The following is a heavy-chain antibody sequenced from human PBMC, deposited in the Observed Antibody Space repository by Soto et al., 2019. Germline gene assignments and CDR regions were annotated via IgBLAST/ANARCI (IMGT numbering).Heavy chain of an antibody. CDR1: GGSISSGGYY. V-gene: IGHV4-31*03. CDR3: ARGPPLGY. J-gene: IGHJ4*02. CDR2: VYYSAST. Sequence: QVQLQESGPGLVKPSQTLSLTCTVSGGSISSGGYYWSWIRQHPGKGRGWIGCVYYSASTYYNPSLKSRLPTPVDTSTNQCSLKLSSVTAADTAVYYCARGPPLGYWGQGTLVTVSS.